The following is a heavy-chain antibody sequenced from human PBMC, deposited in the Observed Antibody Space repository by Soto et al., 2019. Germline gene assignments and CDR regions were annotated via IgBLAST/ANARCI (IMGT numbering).Heavy chain of an antibody. CDR3: AREPYDITGNRIDS. Sequence: SETLSLTCTVSGGSISGDYYWNWIRQAPGKGLESIGYVYHTGSTYHNPSLKSRGSISVDTSNNQFSLKLSSVTAADPAVYFCAREPYDITGNRIDSWGQGIPVTVSS. J-gene: IGHJ5*01. V-gene: IGHV4-30-4*01. CDR2: VYHTGST. CDR1: GGSISGDYY. D-gene: IGHD3-22*01.